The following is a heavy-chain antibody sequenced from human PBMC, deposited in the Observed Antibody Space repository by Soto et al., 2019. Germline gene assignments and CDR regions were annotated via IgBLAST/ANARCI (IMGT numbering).Heavy chain of an antibody. D-gene: IGHD5-18*01. Sequence: GGSLRLSCAASGFTFSSYAMSWVRQAPGKGLEWVSAISGSGGSTYYADSVKGRFTISRDNSKNTLYLQMNSLRAEDTAVYYCAKEGGYSYGGDPLVYGYYYYYGMDVWGQGTTVTVSS. CDR1: GFTFSSYA. J-gene: IGHJ6*02. CDR2: ISGSGGST. CDR3: AKEGGYSYGGDPLVYGYYYYYGMDV. V-gene: IGHV3-23*01.